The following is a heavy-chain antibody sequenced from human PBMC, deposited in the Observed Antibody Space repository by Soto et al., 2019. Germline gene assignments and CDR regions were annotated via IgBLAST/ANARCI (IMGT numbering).Heavy chain of an antibody. D-gene: IGHD3-22*01. V-gene: IGHV4-4*07. CDR2: IYTSGST. CDR1: GGPISSYY. Sequence: SETLSHTCTVSGGPISSYYWSLIRPPSGKGLEWIGRIYTSGSTNYNPSLKSRVTMSVDTSKNQFSLKLSSVTAADTAVYYCARSSYYYDSSGYPMDVWGQGTTVTVSS. J-gene: IGHJ6*02. CDR3: ARSSYYYDSSGYPMDV.